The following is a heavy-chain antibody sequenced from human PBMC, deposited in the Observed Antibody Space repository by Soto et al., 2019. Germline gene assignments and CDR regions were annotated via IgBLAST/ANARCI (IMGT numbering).Heavy chain of an antibody. CDR3: ADRGARLWGLVY. CDR2: IIPIFGTA. Sequence: QVQLVQSGAEVKKPGSSVKVSCKASGGTFSSYALSWVRQAPGQGLEWMGGIIPIFGTANYAQKFQGRVTITAYETTSTAYRELSGRRAEVTVVYYCADRGARLWGLVYCGQGTLVTVS. J-gene: IGHJ4*02. D-gene: IGHD3-16*01. CDR1: GGTFSSYA. V-gene: IGHV1-69*01.